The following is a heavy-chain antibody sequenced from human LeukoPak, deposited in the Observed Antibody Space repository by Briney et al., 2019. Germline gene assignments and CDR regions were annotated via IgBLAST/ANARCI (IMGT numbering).Heavy chain of an antibody. V-gene: IGHV4-31*03. Sequence: PSGTLSLTCTVSGGSISSGGYYWSWIRQHPGKGLEWIGYIYYSGSTYYNPSLKSRVTISVDTSKNQFSLKLSSVTAADTAVYYCATSFRFMVRGVIITNLFDCWGQGTLVTVSS. CDR2: IYYSGST. D-gene: IGHD3-10*01. CDR1: GGSISSGGYY. CDR3: ATSFRFMVRGVIITNLFDC. J-gene: IGHJ4*02.